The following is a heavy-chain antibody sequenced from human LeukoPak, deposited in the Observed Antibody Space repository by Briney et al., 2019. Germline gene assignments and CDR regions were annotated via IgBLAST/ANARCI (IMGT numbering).Heavy chain of an antibody. CDR2: ISSSGNT. CDR1: GDSISSGDYY. D-gene: IGHD3-22*01. CDR3: ARGPYSYDSSGAFDI. Sequence: SETLSLTCTVSGDSISSGDYYWSWIRQPAGKGLEWIGRISSSGNTNYNPSLKSRVTISVDTSKNQFSLKLSSVTAADTAVYFCARGPYSYDSSGAFDIWGQGTMVTVSS. V-gene: IGHV4-61*02. J-gene: IGHJ3*02.